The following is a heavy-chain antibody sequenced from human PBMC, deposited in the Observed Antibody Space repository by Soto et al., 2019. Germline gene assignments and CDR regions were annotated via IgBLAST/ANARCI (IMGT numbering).Heavy chain of an antibody. V-gene: IGHV3-74*01. D-gene: IGHD6-13*01. CDR1: GFTFSSYW. J-gene: IGHJ4*02. CDR2: INSDGSST. Sequence: EVQLVESGGGLVQPGGSLRLSCAASGFTFSSYWMHWVRQAPGKGLVWVSRINSDGSSTSYADSVKGRFTISRDNAKNTLYLQMNSLRAEDTAVYYCARDPSSSWWGTYFDYWGQGTLVTVSS. CDR3: ARDPSSSWWGTYFDY.